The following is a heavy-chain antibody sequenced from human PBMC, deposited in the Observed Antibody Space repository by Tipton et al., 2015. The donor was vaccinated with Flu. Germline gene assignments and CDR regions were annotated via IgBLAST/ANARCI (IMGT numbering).Heavy chain of an antibody. Sequence: QSGPEVKKPGSSVKVSCRTSGGTFSGYSISWVRQAPGQGLEWMGRIIPISTTTNYAQRFQGRVTIMADESRNTAYIELSGLKSDDTAVYYCVRHETYNDLLAGPFDYWGQGTLVTVSS. J-gene: IGHJ4*02. CDR2: IIPISTTT. CDR1: GGTFSGYS. CDR3: VRHETYNDLLAGPFDY. V-gene: IGHV1-69*15. D-gene: IGHD3-9*01.